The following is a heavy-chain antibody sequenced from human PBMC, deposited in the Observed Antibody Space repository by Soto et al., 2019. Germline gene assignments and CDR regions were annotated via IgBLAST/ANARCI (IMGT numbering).Heavy chain of an antibody. J-gene: IGHJ4*02. Sequence: GGSLRLSCAASGFTFSSYAMSWVRQAPGKGLEWVSRISGSGGSTYYADSVKGRFTLSRDNSKNTLYLQMNSLRAEDTAVYYCAKARDYDYWSGVNLWGQGTLVTVSS. CDR1: GFTFSSYA. CDR3: AKARDYDYWSGVNL. D-gene: IGHD3-3*01. CDR2: ISGSGGST. V-gene: IGHV3-23*01.